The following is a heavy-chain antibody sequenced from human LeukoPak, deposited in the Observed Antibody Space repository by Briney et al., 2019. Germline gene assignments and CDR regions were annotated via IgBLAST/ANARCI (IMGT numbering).Heavy chain of an antibody. Sequence: GGSLRLSCAASGFDVTTNYMSWVRQAPGKGLEWVSVIYSGGTTYYADSVKGRFTISRDISKNTLSLQMNSLRAEDTAVYYCARGRRDGYNLGYWGQGTLVAVSS. D-gene: IGHD5-24*01. CDR2: IYSGGTT. V-gene: IGHV3-53*01. J-gene: IGHJ4*02. CDR3: ARGRRDGYNLGY. CDR1: GFDVTTNY.